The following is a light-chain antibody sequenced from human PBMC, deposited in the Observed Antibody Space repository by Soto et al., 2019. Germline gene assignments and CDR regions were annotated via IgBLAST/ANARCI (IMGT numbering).Light chain of an antibody. J-gene: IGKJ3*01. V-gene: IGKV3-20*01. CDR2: GAS. CDR1: QSVSSKY. CDR3: QQSFSTPR. Sequence: DIVLTQSPGTLSLSPGERATLSCRASQSVSSKYLAWYQQKPGQAPRVLIYGASIRATGIPERFSGGGSGTDFTLTISRLQPEDSATYYCQQSFSTPRFGPGTKVDIK.